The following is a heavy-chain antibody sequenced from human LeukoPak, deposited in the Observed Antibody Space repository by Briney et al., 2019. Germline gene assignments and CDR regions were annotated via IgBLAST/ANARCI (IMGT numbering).Heavy chain of an antibody. V-gene: IGHV3-7*01. D-gene: IGHD3-10*01. CDR2: IKKEGREK. CDR1: GFTLSNYC. Sequence: GGSLRLSCAASGFTLSNYCMSWVRQAPGKGLEWVANIKKEGREKYYVDSVKGRFTISRDYAKNSVYLQMNSLRAEDTAVYYCARDKLDYYNYGMDVWGQGTTVTVSS. J-gene: IGHJ6*02. CDR3: ARDKLDYYNYGMDV.